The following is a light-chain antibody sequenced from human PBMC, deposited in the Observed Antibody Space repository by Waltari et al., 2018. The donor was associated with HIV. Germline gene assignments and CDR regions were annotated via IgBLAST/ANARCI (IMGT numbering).Light chain of an antibody. J-gene: IGLJ2*01. CDR3: QAWDSSTVL. V-gene: IGLV3-1*01. CDR2: QDD. CDR1: YLGDKY. Sequence: SHELTQPPSVSVSPGQTASITCSGDYLGDKYASWYQQKPGQSPVLVTYQDDKQTLRSPERFSGANSGNTATLTITGTQAMDEADYYCQAWDSSTVLFGGGTKLTVL.